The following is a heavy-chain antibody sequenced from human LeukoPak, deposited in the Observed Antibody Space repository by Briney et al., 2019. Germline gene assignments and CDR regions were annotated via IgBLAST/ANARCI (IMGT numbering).Heavy chain of an antibody. J-gene: IGHJ3*02. CDR2: ISSSSYI. CDR1: GFTFSSYS. D-gene: IGHD4-17*01. CDR3: ARDPSDYGDLSDAFDI. Sequence: KTGGSLRLSCAASGFTFSSYSMNWVRQAPGKGLEWVSSISSSSYIYYADSVKGRFTISRDNAKNSLYLQMNSLRAEDTAVYYCARDPSDYGDLSDAFDIWGQGTMVTVSS. V-gene: IGHV3-21*01.